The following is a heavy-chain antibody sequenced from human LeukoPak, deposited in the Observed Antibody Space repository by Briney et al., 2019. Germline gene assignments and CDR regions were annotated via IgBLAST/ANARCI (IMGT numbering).Heavy chain of an antibody. CDR3: AREWGRIAVAGGPGY. V-gene: IGHV3-33*01. D-gene: IGHD6-19*01. CDR1: GFIFSNYG. Sequence: PRGSLRLSCEASGFIFSNYGMHWVRQAPGKGLEWLALIWYEGQTKFYADSVKGRFTISRDNSGNTLFLHMTNLRVEDTAVYYCAREWGRIAVAGGPGYWGQGALVTVSS. CDR2: IWYEGQTK. J-gene: IGHJ4*02.